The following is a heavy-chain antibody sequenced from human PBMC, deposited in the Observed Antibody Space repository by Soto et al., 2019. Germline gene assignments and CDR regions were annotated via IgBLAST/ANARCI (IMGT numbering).Heavy chain of an antibody. J-gene: IGHJ5*01. CDR1: GFTFGSYA. CDR3: AKDFQSVDTSLAWQAS. Sequence: PGGSLRLSCAASGFTFGSYAMHWVRQAPGKGLEWVAVISYDGNNKYYADSVKGRFTISRDNSKNTLYLQMNSLRAEDTAVYYCAKDFQSVDTSLAWQASWGHGT. V-gene: IGHV3-30*18. D-gene: IGHD5-18*01. CDR2: ISYDGNNK.